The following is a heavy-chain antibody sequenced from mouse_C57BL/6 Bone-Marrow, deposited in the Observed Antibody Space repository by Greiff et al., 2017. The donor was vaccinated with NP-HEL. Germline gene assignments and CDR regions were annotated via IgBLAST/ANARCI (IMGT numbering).Heavy chain of an antibody. D-gene: IGHD2-1*01. Sequence: QVQLKQPGAELVKPGASVKLSCKASGYTFTSYWMQWVKQRPGQGLEWIGEIDPSDSYTNYNQKFKGKATLTVDTSSSTAYMQLSSLTSEDSAVYYCATWGVKYFDYGGRGTGLTVS. CDR3: ATWGVKYFDY. V-gene: IGHV1-50*01. J-gene: IGHJ2*03. CDR2: IDPSDSYT. CDR1: GYTFTSYW.